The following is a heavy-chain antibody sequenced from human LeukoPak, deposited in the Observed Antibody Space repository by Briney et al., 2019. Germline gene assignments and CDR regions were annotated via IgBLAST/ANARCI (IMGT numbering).Heavy chain of an antibody. CDR1: GGSISSSSYY. CDR2: IYYSGST. J-gene: IGHJ6*03. Sequence: PSETLSLTCTVSGGSISSSSYYWGWIRQPPGKGLEWIGSIYYSGSTYYNPSLKSRVTISVDTSKNQFSLKLSSVTAADTAVYYCARRILRGGYYMDVWGKGTTVTVSS. V-gene: IGHV4-39*01. D-gene: IGHD3-10*01. CDR3: ARRILRGGYYMDV.